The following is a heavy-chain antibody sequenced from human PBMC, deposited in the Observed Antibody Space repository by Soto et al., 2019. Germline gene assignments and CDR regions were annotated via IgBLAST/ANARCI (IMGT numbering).Heavy chain of an antibody. Sequence: QVQLQESGPGLVKPSQTLSLTCSVSGGSIISDEYYWTWIRQPPGGGLEWIGHVYYTGSTSYSPYLKSRLTISVDTSKNQFSLRLNSVSAADTAVYYCARDRSNSPDLLDSWGRGTLVTVSS. V-gene: IGHV4-30-4*01. CDR1: GGSIISDEYY. J-gene: IGHJ4*02. D-gene: IGHD1-1*01. CDR2: VYYTGST. CDR3: ARDRSNSPDLLDS.